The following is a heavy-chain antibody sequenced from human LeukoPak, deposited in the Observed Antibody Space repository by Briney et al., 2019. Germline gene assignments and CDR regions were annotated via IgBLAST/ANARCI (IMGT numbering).Heavy chain of an antibody. CDR2: ISYDGSNK. CDR1: GFTFSSYA. J-gene: IGHJ4*02. Sequence: GRSLRLSCAASGFTFSSYAMHWVRQAPGKGLEWVAVISYDGSNKYYADSVKGRFTISRDNSKNTLYLQMNSLRAEDTAVYYCARGLGGLGYRETPFPPFDYWGQGTLVTVSS. V-gene: IGHV3-30-3*01. CDR3: ARGLGGLGYRETPFPPFDY. D-gene: IGHD5-18*01.